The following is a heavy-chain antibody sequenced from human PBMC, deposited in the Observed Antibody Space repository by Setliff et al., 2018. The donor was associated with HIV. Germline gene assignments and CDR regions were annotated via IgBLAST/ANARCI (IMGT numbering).Heavy chain of an antibody. CDR1: GYTFTSYD. CDR2: MNPRSGNT. Sequence: ASVKVSCKASGYTFTSYDISWVRQATGQGLEWMGGMNPRSGNTGYGQKFQGRVTMTRDTATTTAYMELSSLTSEDTAVYYCAMSMTTYPVSRAFDIWGQGTMVTVSS. D-gene: IGHD4-4*01. CDR3: AMSMTTYPVSRAFDI. V-gene: IGHV1-8*01. J-gene: IGHJ3*02.